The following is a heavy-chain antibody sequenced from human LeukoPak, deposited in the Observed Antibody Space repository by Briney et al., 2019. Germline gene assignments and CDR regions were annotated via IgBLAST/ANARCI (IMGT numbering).Heavy chain of an antibody. CDR2: ISSSSSYI. CDR3: ARDLSPEYYYDSSGYYFDY. V-gene: IGHV3-21*01. CDR1: GFTFSSYG. Sequence: GGSLRLSCAASGFTFSSYGMHWVRQAPGKGLEWVSSISSSSSYIYYADSVKGRFTISRDNAKNSLYLQMNSLRAEDTAVHYCARDLSPEYYYDSSGYYFDYWGQGTLVTVSS. J-gene: IGHJ4*02. D-gene: IGHD3-22*01.